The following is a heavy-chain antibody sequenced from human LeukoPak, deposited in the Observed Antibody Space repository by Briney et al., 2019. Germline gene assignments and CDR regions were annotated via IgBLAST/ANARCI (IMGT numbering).Heavy chain of an antibody. D-gene: IGHD3-22*01. J-gene: IGHJ3*02. CDR3: AKDHYYDSSGYLKEYAFDI. CDR1: GFTFSSYA. CDR2: ISGSGGST. V-gene: IGHV3-23*01. Sequence: GGSLRLSCAASGFTFSSYAMSWVRQAPGKGLEWVLAISGSGGSTYYADSVKGRFTISRDNSKNTLYLQMNSLRAEDTAVYYCAKDHYYDSSGYLKEYAFDIWGQGTMVTVSS.